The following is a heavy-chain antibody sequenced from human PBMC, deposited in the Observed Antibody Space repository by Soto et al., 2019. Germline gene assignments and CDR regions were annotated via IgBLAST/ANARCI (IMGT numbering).Heavy chain of an antibody. CDR2: ISHKGRT. J-gene: IGHJ3*01. Sequence: QVQLQQWGAGLLKPSETLSRTCAVYGGSLTGYYWSWIRQLPGMGLEWIGEISHKGRTNYNPTLGRRVTISIDKSYKQFFLKWSSVTAADTAVYYCARNFERDNLRAFELWGQGTLVTVS. V-gene: IGHV4-34*02. CDR1: GGSLTGYY. CDR3: ARNFERDNLRAFEL. D-gene: IGHD1-1*01.